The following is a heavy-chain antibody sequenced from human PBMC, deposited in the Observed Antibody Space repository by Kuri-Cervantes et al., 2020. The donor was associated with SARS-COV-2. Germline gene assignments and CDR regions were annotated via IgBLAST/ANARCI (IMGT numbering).Heavy chain of an antibody. J-gene: IGHJ6*02. Sequence: SETLSLTCTVSGGSISSGSYYWSWIRQPAGKGLEWIGRIYYSGSTNYNPSLKSRVTISVDTSKNQFSLKLSSVTAADTAVYYCAGSSGWYTYYYYGMDVWGQGTTVTVSS. V-gene: IGHV4-61*10. CDR3: AGSSGWYTYYYYGMDV. CDR2: IYYSGST. CDR1: GGSISSGSYY. D-gene: IGHD6-19*01.